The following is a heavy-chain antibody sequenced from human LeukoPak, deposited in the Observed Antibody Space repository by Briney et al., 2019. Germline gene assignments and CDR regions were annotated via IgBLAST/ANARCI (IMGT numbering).Heavy chain of an antibody. CDR3: ATSQKTYYYDSSGYLNDAFDI. J-gene: IGHJ3*02. D-gene: IGHD3-22*01. V-gene: IGHV1-8*01. CDR2: MNPNSGNT. Sequence: ASVKVSCKASGYTFTSYDINWVRQATGQGLEWMGWMNPNSGNTGYAQKFQGRVTMTRNTSISTAYMELSSLRSEDTAVYYCATSQKTYYYDSSGYLNDAFDIWGQGTMVTVSS. CDR1: GYTFTSYD.